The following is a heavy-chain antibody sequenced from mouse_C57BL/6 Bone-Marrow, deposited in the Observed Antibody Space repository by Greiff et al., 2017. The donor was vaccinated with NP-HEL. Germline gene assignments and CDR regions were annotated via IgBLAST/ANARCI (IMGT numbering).Heavy chain of an antibody. CDR2: ISDGGSYT. CDR1: GFTFSSYA. CDR3: ARNAWFAY. J-gene: IGHJ3*01. V-gene: IGHV5-4*03. Sequence: EVKLMESGRGLVKPGGSLKLSCAASGFTFSSYAMSWVRQTPEKRLEWVATISDGGSYTYYPDNVKGRFTISRDNAKNNLYQQMSHLKAEDTAMYCCARNAWFAYWGQGTLVTVSA.